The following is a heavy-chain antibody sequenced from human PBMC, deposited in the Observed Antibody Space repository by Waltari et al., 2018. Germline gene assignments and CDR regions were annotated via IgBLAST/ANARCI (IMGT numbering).Heavy chain of an antibody. CDR3: AREAGGYDSRGYFDY. CDR2: ICSGGST. J-gene: IGHJ4*02. V-gene: IGHV3-53*02. CDR1: GFTVNSNY. Sequence: EVKLVETGGGLIQPGGSLRLSCAASGFTVNSNYMSWVRQAPGKGLQGVSLICSGGSTYYADSVKGRFTIARDNSKNTLYLQMNSLRAEDTAVYYCAREAGGYDSRGYFDYWGQGTMVTVSS. D-gene: IGHD3-22*01.